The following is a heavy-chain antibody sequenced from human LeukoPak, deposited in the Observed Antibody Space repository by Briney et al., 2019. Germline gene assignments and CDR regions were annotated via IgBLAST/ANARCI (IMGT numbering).Heavy chain of an antibody. J-gene: IGHJ3*02. CDR1: GGTFSSYA. V-gene: IGHV1-69*05. CDR3: AREPSYYYDSSGFSGAFDI. CDR2: IIPIFGTA. D-gene: IGHD3-22*01. Sequence: ASVKVSCKASGGTFSSYAISWVRQAPGQGLEWMGGIIPIFGTANYTQKFQGRVTITTDESTSTAYMELSSLRSEDTAVYYCAREPSYYYDSSGFSGAFDIWGQGTMVTVSS.